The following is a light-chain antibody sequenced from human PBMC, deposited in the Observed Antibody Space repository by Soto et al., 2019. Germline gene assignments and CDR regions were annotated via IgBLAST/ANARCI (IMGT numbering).Light chain of an antibody. J-gene: IGKJ2*01. CDR2: GAS. V-gene: IGKV3-15*01. Sequence: EIVMTQSPATLSVSPGERATLSCRASQSVRSDLAWYQQKPGQTPRLLIYGASTRATGIPVRFSGSGSGTAFTLTINSLQSEDFATYYCQQYNNWPSYTFGQGTKLEIK. CDR3: QQYNNWPSYT. CDR1: QSVRSD.